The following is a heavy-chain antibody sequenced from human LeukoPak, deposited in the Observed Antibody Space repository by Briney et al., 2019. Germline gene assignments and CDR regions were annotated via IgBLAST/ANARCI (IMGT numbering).Heavy chain of an antibody. V-gene: IGHV3-7*01. CDR3: ASSGYYDSSAPFDY. CDR1: GYSISSGYY. Sequence: ETLSLTCTVSGYSISSGYYWGWVRQAPGKGLEWVANIKQDGSEKYYVDSVKGRYTISRDNAKNSLYLQMNSLRAEDTAVYYCASSGYYDSSAPFDYWGQGTLVTVSS. D-gene: IGHD3-22*01. J-gene: IGHJ4*02. CDR2: IKQDGSEK.